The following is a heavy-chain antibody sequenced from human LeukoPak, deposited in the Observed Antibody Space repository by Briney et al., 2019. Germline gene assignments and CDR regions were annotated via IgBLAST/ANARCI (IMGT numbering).Heavy chain of an antibody. D-gene: IGHD6-13*01. Sequence: GGSLRLSCSASGFTFSSYGMHWVRQAPGKGLEWVAFIQYDGSKKYYADSVKGRFTVPRDNSKKTLYLQMNSLRAEDTAVYYCAKDRQQLVVNYYYYMDVWGKGTTVTVSS. CDR1: GFTFSSYG. V-gene: IGHV3-30*02. CDR2: IQYDGSKK. CDR3: AKDRQQLVVNYYYYMDV. J-gene: IGHJ6*03.